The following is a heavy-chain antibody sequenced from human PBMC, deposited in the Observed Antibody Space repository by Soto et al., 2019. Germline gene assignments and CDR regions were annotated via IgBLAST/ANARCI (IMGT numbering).Heavy chain of an antibody. CDR2: ISYDGSNK. Sequence: QVQLVESGGGVVQPGRSLRLSCAASGFTFSSYAMHWVRQAPGKGLEWVAVISYDGSNKYYADSVKGRFTISRDNSKNTLYLQMNSLRAEDTAVYYCARERYFDWLPGDYYYGMDVWGQGTTVTVSS. V-gene: IGHV3-30-3*01. CDR3: ARERYFDWLPGDYYYGMDV. D-gene: IGHD3-9*01. J-gene: IGHJ6*02. CDR1: GFTFSSYA.